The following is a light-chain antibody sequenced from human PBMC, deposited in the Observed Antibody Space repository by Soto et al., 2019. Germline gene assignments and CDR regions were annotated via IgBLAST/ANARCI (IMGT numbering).Light chain of an antibody. V-gene: IGKV1-39*01. CDR1: QSISSY. Sequence: DIQMTQSPSSLSASVGDRFTVTCRASQSISSYLNWYQQRPGKAPKLLIYAASSLQFGVPSRFSGSGSGTDFTLTISSLQPEDFATYYCQQSYSTPWTFGQGTKVDIK. CDR3: QQSYSTPWT. J-gene: IGKJ1*01. CDR2: AAS.